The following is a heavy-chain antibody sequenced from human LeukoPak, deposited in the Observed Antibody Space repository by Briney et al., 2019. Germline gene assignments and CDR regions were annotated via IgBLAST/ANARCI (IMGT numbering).Heavy chain of an antibody. CDR2: ISSSGSTI. D-gene: IGHD4-23*01. CDR1: GFTFSSYE. J-gene: IGHJ4*02. Sequence: GGSLRLSCAASGFTFSSYEMNGVRQAPGKGLEWVSYISSSGSTIYYADSVKGRFTISRDNAKNSLYLQMNSLRAEDTAVYYCARDDDYVGGDYWGQGTLVTVSS. CDR3: ARDDDYVGGDY. V-gene: IGHV3-48*03.